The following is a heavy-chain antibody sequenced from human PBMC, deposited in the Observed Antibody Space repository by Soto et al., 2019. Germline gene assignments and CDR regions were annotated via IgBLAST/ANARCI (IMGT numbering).Heavy chain of an antibody. CDR1: GGSISGSSYY. Sequence: SETLSLTCTVSGGSISGSSYYWGWIRQPPGKGLEWIGNIYLSGTTYYNPSLKSRVTISYDTSKNQFSLNLRSVTAADTAIYYCARDRGRGYCTGGLCYLGLDHWGQGNPVTVSS. J-gene: IGHJ4*02. D-gene: IGHD2-8*02. CDR2: IYLSGTT. CDR3: ARDRGRGYCTGGLCYLGLDH. V-gene: IGHV4-39*02.